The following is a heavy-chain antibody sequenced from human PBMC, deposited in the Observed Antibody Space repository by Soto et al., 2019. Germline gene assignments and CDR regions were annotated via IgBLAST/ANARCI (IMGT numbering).Heavy chain of an antibody. CDR1: GGSFSDYY. Sequence: SETLSLTCAMYGGSFSDYYWSWVRQPPGKGLEWIGEINHGGNSNYNPSLKSRVTISVDTSNNQFSLKLTSVTAADTGVYYCAGREFSTSSFYYYYYAMDVWGQGTTVTVSS. J-gene: IGHJ6*02. CDR2: INHGGNS. D-gene: IGHD6-6*01. V-gene: IGHV4-34*01. CDR3: AGREFSTSSFYYYYYAMDV.